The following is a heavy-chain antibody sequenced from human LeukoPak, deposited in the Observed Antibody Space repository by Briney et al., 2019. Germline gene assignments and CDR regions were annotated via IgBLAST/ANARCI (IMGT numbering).Heavy chain of an antibody. CDR1: GGSISSSYYY. D-gene: IGHD3-10*01. CDR3: ARDYGSGTYYTI. CDR2: IYYSGST. Sequence: SQTLSLTCTVSGGSISSSYYYWGWIRQPPGKGLEWIGYIYYSGSTNYNPSLKSRVTISVDMSKNQFSLKLSSVTAADTAVYYCARDYGSGTYYTIWGQGTLVTVSS. J-gene: IGHJ4*02. V-gene: IGHV4-61*05.